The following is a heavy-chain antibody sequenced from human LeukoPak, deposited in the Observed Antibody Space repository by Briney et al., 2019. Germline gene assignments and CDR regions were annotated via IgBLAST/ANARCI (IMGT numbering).Heavy chain of an antibody. CDR2: INPSGGST. D-gene: IGHD5-18*01. CDR1: GGTFSSYA. J-gene: IGHJ3*02. CDR3: ARRIQTANTRNDAFDI. V-gene: IGHV1-46*01. Sequence: ASVKVSCKASGGTFSSYAISWVRQAPGQGLEWMGIINPSGGSTSYAQKFQGRVTMTRDTSTSTVYMELSSLRSEDTAVYYCARRIQTANTRNDAFDIWGQGTMVTVSS.